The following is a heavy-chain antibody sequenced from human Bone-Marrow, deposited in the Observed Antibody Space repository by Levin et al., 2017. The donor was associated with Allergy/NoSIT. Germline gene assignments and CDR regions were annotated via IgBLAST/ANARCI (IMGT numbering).Heavy chain of an antibody. CDR1: GYTFTSYG. D-gene: IGHD6-19*01. J-gene: IGHJ3*02. V-gene: IGHV1-18*01. CDR2: ISAYNGNT. CDR3: ARDFVVYSSGWDHYDAFDI. Sequence: ASVKVSCKASGYTFTSYGISWVRQAPGQGLEWMGWISAYNGNTNYAQKLQGRVTMTTDTSTSTAYMELRSLRSDDTAVYYCARDFVVYSSGWDHYDAFDIWGQGTMVTVSS.